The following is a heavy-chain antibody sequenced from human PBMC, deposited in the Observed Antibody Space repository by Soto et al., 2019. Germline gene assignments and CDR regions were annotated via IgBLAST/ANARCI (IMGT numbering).Heavy chain of an antibody. J-gene: IGHJ4*02. CDR2: IDNYGSVT. Sequence: GGSLRLSCEASGFTFSNYWMHWARQVPGKGLVWVSRIDNYGSVTRYADSVKGRFTISRDNAKNTLFLQMNSVRSEDTAVYYCVRDWFGECNWGQGTLVTVSS. V-gene: IGHV3-74*01. D-gene: IGHD3-10*01. CDR1: GFTFSNYW. CDR3: VRDWFGECN.